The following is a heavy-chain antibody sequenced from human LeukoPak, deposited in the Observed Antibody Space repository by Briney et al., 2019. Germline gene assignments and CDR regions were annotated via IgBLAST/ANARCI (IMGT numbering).Heavy chain of an antibody. CDR2: GGSGGST. V-gene: IGHV3-23*01. Sequence: PGGSLRLSCAASGFIFSSYAMSWVRQAPGKGLEWVSYGGSGGSTYYADSVKGRFTVSRDNSKSTLYLQMNSLTAEDTAVYYCASQQPPRFYWGQGTLVTVSS. D-gene: IGHD5-18*01. CDR1: GFIFSSYA. CDR3: ASQQPPRFY. J-gene: IGHJ4*02.